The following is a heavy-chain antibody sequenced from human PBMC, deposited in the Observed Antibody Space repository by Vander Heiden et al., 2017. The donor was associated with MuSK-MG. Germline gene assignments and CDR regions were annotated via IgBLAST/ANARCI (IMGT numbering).Heavy chain of an antibody. CDR1: GFTFDDYA. J-gene: IGHJ3*02. Sequence: EVQLVESGGGLVQPGRSLRLSCAASGFTFDDYARHWVRQAPGKGLGWVSGISWNSGSIGYADSVKGRFTITRDNAKNSLYLQMNSLRAEDTALYYCAKVSKVGATTDAFDIWGQGTMVTVSS. CDR3: AKVSKVGATTDAFDI. CDR2: ISWNSGSI. D-gene: IGHD1-26*01. V-gene: IGHV3-9*01.